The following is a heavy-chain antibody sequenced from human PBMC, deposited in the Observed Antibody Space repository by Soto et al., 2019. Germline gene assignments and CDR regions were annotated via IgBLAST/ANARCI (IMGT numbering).Heavy chain of an antibody. D-gene: IGHD3-22*01. CDR3: ARVNLASYYDSTIFYFDY. CDR2: IYHSGST. V-gene: IGHV4-30-4*01. CDR1: GDSISIGNYY. J-gene: IGHJ4*02. Sequence: SETLCVTCTLSGDSISIGNYYWSWIRQPPGKGLEWIGYIYHSGSTYYNPSLKSRVTISVDTSKNQFSLKWSSVTVADTAVFYCARVNLASYYDSTIFYFDYWGQGTLVTVSS.